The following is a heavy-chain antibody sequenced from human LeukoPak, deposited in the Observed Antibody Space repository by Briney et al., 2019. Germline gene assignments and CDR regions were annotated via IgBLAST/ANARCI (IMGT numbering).Heavy chain of an antibody. CDR2: IYSGGST. V-gene: IGHV3-53*01. CDR3: ARTSSSVDFDY. CDR1: GFTVSSNY. Sequence: GGSLRLSCAASGFTVSSNYMSWVRQAPGKGLEWVSVIYSGGSTYYADSVKGRFTISRDNSKNTLYLQMNGLRAEDTAVYYCARTSSSVDFDYWGQGTLVTVSS. D-gene: IGHD5/OR15-5a*01. J-gene: IGHJ4*02.